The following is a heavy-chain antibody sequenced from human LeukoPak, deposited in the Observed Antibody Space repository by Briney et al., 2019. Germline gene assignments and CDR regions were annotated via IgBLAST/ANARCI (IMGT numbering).Heavy chain of an antibody. J-gene: IGHJ4*02. D-gene: IGHD6-13*01. CDR2: IKQDGSEK. CDR3: AKEAAAGYFDY. CDR1: GFTFSSYW. V-gene: IGHV3-7*01. Sequence: GGSLRLSCAASGFTFSSYWMSWVRQAPGKGLEWVANIKQDGSEKYYVDSVKGRFTISRDNSKNTLYLQMNSLRAEDTAAYYCAKEAAAGYFDYWGQGTLVTVSS.